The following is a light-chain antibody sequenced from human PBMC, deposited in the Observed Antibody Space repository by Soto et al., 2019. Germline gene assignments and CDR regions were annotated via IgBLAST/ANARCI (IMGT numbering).Light chain of an antibody. J-gene: IGLJ1*01. V-gene: IGLV1-40*01. CDR3: QSYDSSLSGHV. CDR1: SSNIGAGYD. CDR2: ANS. Sequence: QSVLTQPPSVSGAPGQWVTISCTGSSSNIGAGYDVHWYQQVPGTAPKLLIYANSNRPSGVPDRFSGSKSGTSASLGITGLQAEDEADYYCQSYDSSLSGHVFGTGTKVTVL.